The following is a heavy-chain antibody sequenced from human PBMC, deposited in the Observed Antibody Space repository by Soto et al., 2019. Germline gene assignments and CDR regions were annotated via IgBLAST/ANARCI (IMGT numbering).Heavy chain of an antibody. CDR1: GTSMTGHF. D-gene: IGHD3-10*01. CDR2: GYYSGST. Sequence: QVQLQESGPRLVKASETLSLTCTVSGTSMTGHFWSWMRQPPGKGLEWIGYGYYSGSTLYNPSLKSRVTISLDTSKNHFSLRLISVTSADTAVYYCARGVYLSLVRTGWFDPWGQGTLVTVSS. J-gene: IGHJ5*02. CDR3: ARGVYLSLVRTGWFDP. V-gene: IGHV4-59*11.